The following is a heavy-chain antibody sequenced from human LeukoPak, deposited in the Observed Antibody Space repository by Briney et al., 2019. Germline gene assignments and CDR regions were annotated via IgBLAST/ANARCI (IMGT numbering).Heavy chain of an antibody. CDR1: GFTFSGYA. J-gene: IGHJ4*02. CDR2: ITSSGGTT. D-gene: IGHD3-10*01. CDR3: ATYGSGANYRRAFDY. Sequence: GGSLRLSCAASGFTFSGYAMSWVSQAPGEGLEWVSGITSSGGTTYYADSVKGRLTISRDNSKSTLYLEMNSLKAEDTAVYYCATYGSGANYRRAFDYWGQGTLVTVSS. V-gene: IGHV3-23*01.